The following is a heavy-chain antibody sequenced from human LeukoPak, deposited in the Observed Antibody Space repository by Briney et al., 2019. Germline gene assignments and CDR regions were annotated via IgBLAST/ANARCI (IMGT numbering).Heavy chain of an antibody. V-gene: IGHV3-7*01. CDR2: INQDGSEK. Sequence: GGSLRLSCAASGFSFRSYWMSWVRQAPGKGLEWVANINQDGSEKFYVDSVRGRFTISRDNAKTSLYLQMNSLRAEDTAVYYCARHLSGVTGYTYGRGIDYWGQGTLVTVSS. CDR3: ARHLSGVTGYTYGRGIDY. J-gene: IGHJ4*02. CDR1: GFSFRSYW. D-gene: IGHD5-18*01.